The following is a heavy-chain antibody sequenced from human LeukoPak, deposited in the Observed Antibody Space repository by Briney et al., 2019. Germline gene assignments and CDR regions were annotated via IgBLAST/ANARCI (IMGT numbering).Heavy chain of an antibody. D-gene: IGHD3-10*01. V-gene: IGHV4-59*01. CDR1: GGSISSYY. J-gene: IGHJ5*02. CDR2: IYYSGST. CDR3: ARDGSRFVTMKWFDP. Sequence: SETLSLTCTVSGGSISSYYWSWIRQPPGKGLEWIGYIYYSGSTNYNPSLKSRVTISVDTSKNQFSLKLNSVTAADTAMYYCARDGSRFVTMKWFDPWGQGTLVTVSS.